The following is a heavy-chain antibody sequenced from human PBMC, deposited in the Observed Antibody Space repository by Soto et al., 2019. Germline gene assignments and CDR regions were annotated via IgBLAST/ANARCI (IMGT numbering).Heavy chain of an antibody. V-gene: IGHV3-33*01. CDR3: ARDPLSVVPAATFDY. CDR2: IWYDGSNK. CDR1: GFTFSSYG. Sequence: GGSLRLSCAASGFTFSSYGMHWVRQAPGKGLEWVAVIWYDGSNKYYADSVKGRFTISRDNSKNTLYLQMNSLRAEDTAVYYCARDPLSVVPAATFDYWGQGTLVTVSS. J-gene: IGHJ4*02. D-gene: IGHD2-2*01.